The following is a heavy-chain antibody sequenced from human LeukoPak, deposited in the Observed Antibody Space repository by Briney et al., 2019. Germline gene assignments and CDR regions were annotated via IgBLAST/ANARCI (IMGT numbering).Heavy chain of an antibody. Sequence: PSETLSLTCTVSGGSISSYYWSWIRQPPGKGLEWIGYIYYSGSTYYNPSLKSRVTISVDTSKNQFSLKLSSVTAADTAMYYCARRGYSSSRYDPWGQGTLVTVSS. J-gene: IGHJ5*02. CDR1: GGSISSYY. D-gene: IGHD6-13*01. V-gene: IGHV4-59*04. CDR2: IYYSGST. CDR3: ARRGYSSSRYDP.